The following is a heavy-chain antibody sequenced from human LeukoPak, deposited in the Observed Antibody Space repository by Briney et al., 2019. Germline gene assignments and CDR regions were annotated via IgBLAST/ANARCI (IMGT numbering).Heavy chain of an antibody. CDR1: GFTFSSYW. CDR2: INTDGSST. V-gene: IGHV3-74*01. J-gene: IGHJ4*02. Sequence: GGSLRLSCAASGFTFSSYWMHWVRQAPGKGLVWVSRINTDGSSTSYADSVKGRFTISRDNAKNTLYLQMNSLRAEDTAVYYCARATHRFAHFDYWGQGTLVTVSS. CDR3: ARATHRFAHFDY.